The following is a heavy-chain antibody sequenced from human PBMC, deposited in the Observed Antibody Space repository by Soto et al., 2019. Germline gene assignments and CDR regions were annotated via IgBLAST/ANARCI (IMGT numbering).Heavy chain of an antibody. CDR3: ATYTSLDY. V-gene: IGHV3-53*02. D-gene: IGHD2-2*02. CDR2: IYSGGST. CDR1: GFTVSNNY. J-gene: IGHJ4*02. Sequence: EVQLVQTGGGLIQPGGSLRLSCAASGFTVSNNYMSWVRQAPGKGLEWVSLIYSGGSTFYADSVKGRFTISRDNSKNTLFLQMNSLRAEDTAVYFCATYTSLDYWGQGTLVTVSS.